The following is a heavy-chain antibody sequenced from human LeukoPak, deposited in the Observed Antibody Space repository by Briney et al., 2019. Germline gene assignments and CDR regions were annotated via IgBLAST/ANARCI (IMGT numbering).Heavy chain of an antibody. Sequence: GGSLRLSCAASGFTFSTYALSWVRQAPGKGLEWVSVVSGTGGRTYYADSVKGRFTISRDNSKNTLYLQMNSLRAEDTALYYCVKASSSSPQYNWFDAWGQGTLVTVSS. CDR3: VKASSSSPQYNWFDA. CDR2: VSGTGGRT. CDR1: GFTFSTYA. D-gene: IGHD6-6*01. V-gene: IGHV3-23*01. J-gene: IGHJ5*02.